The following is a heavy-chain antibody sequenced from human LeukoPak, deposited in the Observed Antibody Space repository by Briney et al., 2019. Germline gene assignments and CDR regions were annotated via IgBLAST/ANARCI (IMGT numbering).Heavy chain of an antibody. CDR1: GFTFSSYA. V-gene: IGHV3-23*01. CDR2: ISGSGGST. J-gene: IGHJ2*01. CDR3: AKAHERYSRGWYFFDL. D-gene: IGHD6-19*01. Sequence: GGSLRLSCAASGFTFSSYAMSWVRQAPGKGLEWVSAISGSGGSTYYADSVKGRFTISRDNSKNTLYLQMNSLRAEDTAVYYCAKAHERYSRGWYFFDLWGRGTLVTVSS.